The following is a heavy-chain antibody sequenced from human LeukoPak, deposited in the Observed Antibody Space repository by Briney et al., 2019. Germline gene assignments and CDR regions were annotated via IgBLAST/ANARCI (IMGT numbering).Heavy chain of an antibody. CDR3: ARAAGGGSPFDY. CDR2: INPNSGGT. CDR1: GYTFTGYY. J-gene: IGHJ4*02. D-gene: IGHD2-15*01. V-gene: IGHV1-2*02. Sequence: ASVKVSCKASGYTFTGYYMHWVRQAPGQGLEWMGWINPNSGGTNYAQKLQGRVTMTTDTSTSTAYMELRSLRSDDTAVYYCARAAGGGSPFDYWGQGTLVTVSS.